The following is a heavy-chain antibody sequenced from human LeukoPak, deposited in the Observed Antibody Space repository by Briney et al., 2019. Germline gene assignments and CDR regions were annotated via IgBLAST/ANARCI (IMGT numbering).Heavy chain of an antibody. Sequence: SETLSLTCTVSGGSISSYYWSWIRQPPGKGLEWIGCIYYSGSTNYNPSLKSRVTISVDTSKNQFSLKLSSVTAADTAVYYCARGLYYYDSSGYAYWGQGTLVTVSS. CDR1: GGSISSYY. J-gene: IGHJ4*02. V-gene: IGHV4-59*12. CDR3: ARGLYYYDSSGYAY. D-gene: IGHD3-22*01. CDR2: IYYSGST.